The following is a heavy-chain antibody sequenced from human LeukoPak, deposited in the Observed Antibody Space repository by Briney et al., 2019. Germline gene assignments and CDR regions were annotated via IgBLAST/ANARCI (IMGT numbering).Heavy chain of an antibody. Sequence: SETLSLTCAVSGGSISSGGYSWSWIRQPPGKGLEWIGYIYHSGSTYYNPSLKSRVTISVDRSKNQFSLKLSSVTAADTAVYYCARGKRVLRFLEWSLRAFDIWGQGTMVTVSS. CDR2: IYHSGST. D-gene: IGHD3-3*01. CDR1: GGSISSGGYS. V-gene: IGHV4-30-2*01. CDR3: ARGKRVLRFLEWSLRAFDI. J-gene: IGHJ3*02.